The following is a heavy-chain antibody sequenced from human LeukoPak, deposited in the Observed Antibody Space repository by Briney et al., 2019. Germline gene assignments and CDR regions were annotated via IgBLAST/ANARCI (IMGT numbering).Heavy chain of an antibody. J-gene: IGHJ4*02. CDR1: GFTFSSYA. D-gene: IGHD6-19*01. CDR3: ARGKGIAVSSFDS. V-gene: IGHV3-23*01. CDR2: ISGSGTST. Sequence: GGSLRLSCAASGFTFSSYAMSWVHQAPGKGLEWVSGISGSGTSTYYADSVKGRFTISRDNSKNTMSLQMNSLRAKDTALYYCARGKGIAVSSFDSWGQGTLVTVSS.